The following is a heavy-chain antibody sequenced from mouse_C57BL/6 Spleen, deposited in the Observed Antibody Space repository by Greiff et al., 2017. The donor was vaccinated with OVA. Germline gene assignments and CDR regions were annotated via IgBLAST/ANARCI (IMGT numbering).Heavy chain of an antibody. Sequence: VQLQQPGAELVMPGAPVKLSCKASGYTFTSYWMHWVQQRPGQGLEWIGEIDPSDSYTNYHQKFKGKSTLTVDKSSSTAYMQLSSLTSEDSAVYYCARFTTRGWCAYWGQGTLVTVSA. D-gene: IGHD1-1*01. J-gene: IGHJ3*01. V-gene: IGHV1-69*01. CDR2: IDPSDSYT. CDR1: GYTFTSYW. CDR3: ARFTTRGWCAY.